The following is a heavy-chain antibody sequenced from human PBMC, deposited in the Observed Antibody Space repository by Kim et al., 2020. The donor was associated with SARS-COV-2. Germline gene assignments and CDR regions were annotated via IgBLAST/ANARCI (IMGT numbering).Heavy chain of an antibody. CDR2: ISSSSSTI. CDR3: ARDTGDSSGYYPNWFDP. D-gene: IGHD3-22*01. Sequence: GGSLRLSCAASGFTFSSYSMNWVRQAPGKGLEWVSYISSSSSTIYYADSVKGRFTISRDNAKNSLYLQMNSLRDEDTAVYYCARDTGDSSGYYPNWFDPWGQGTLVTVSS. CDR1: GFTFSSYS. J-gene: IGHJ5*02. V-gene: IGHV3-48*02.